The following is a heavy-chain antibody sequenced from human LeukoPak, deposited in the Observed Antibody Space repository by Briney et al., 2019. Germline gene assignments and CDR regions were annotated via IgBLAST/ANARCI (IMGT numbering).Heavy chain of an antibody. CDR1: GYSFNDYY. J-gene: IGHJ4*02. CDR3: ARDSSDILTGYYHF. V-gene: IGHV1-2*02. D-gene: IGHD3-9*01. Sequence: GALVKVSCKTSGYSFNDYYLHWVRQAPGQGLEWMGWINPNSGRTHYAPKFQGRVTLTTDTSITTAYMELSSLISGDTALYYCARDSSDILTGYYHFWGQGTLVTVSS. CDR2: INPNSGRT.